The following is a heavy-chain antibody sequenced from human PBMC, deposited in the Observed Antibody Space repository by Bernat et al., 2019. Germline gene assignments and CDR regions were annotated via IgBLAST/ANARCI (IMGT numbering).Heavy chain of an antibody. CDR3: HGEPMSYYYYYMDV. CDR1: GGSISSSSYY. J-gene: IGHJ6*03. Sequence: QLQLQESGPGLVKPSETLSLTCTVSGGSISSSSYYWGWIRQPPGKGLEWIGGIYYSGRTYYNPSLKSRVTISVDTSKNKFSLKLSSVTAADTAVYYCHGEPMSYYYYYMDVWGKGTTVTVAS. V-gene: IGHV4-39*01. D-gene: IGHD1-14*01. CDR2: IYYSGRT.